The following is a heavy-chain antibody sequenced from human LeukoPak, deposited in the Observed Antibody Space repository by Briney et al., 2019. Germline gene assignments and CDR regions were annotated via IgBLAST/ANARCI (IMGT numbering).Heavy chain of an antibody. CDR3: AKDPTAGFWSGYYFDY. Sequence: GGSLRLSCAASGFTFSSYGMHWVRQAPGKGLEWVAFIRYDGSNKYYADSVKGRFTISRDKSKNTLYLQMNSLRAEDTAVYCCAKDPTAGFWSGYYFDYWGQGTLVTVSS. J-gene: IGHJ4*02. CDR2: IRYDGSNK. V-gene: IGHV3-30*02. CDR1: GFTFSSYG. D-gene: IGHD3-3*01.